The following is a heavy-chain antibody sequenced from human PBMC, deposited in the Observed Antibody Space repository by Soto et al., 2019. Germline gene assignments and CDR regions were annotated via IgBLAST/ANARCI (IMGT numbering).Heavy chain of an antibody. CDR3: ARQTPANWFDP. CDR2: IYPGDSDT. Sequence: PGESLKISCEGAGYRFTSYCIVWVRQMPGKGLEWMGIIYPGDSDTRYSPSFQGQVTISADKSISTAYLQWSSLKASDTAMYYCARQTPANWFDPWGQGTLVTVSS. J-gene: IGHJ5*02. V-gene: IGHV5-51*01. D-gene: IGHD2-2*01. CDR1: GYRFTSYC.